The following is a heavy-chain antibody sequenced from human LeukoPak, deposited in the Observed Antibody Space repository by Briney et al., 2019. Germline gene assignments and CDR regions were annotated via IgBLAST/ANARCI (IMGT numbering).Heavy chain of an antibody. D-gene: IGHD1-26*01. CDR2: IYPGDSDT. V-gene: IGHV5-51*01. CDR3: ARRGASRVPCDY. Sequence: GEPLQISCKASGYSFTSYWNGWGRQIPGKVLEWMGIIYPGDSDTRYSPSFQGQVTISADKSISTAYLQRSSLKASDTAMDYCARRGASRVPCDYWGQGTLVTVSS. J-gene: IGHJ4*02. CDR1: GYSFTSYW.